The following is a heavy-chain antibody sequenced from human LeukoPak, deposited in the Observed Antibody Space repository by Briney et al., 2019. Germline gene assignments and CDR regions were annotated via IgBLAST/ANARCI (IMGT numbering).Heavy chain of an antibody. Sequence: ASVKVSCKASGYTFTGYYMHWVRQAPGQGLEWMGRINPNSGGTNYAQKFQGRVTMTRDTSISTAYMELSRMRSDDTAVYYCARGGYDFVYYYYGMDVWGQGTTVTVSS. V-gene: IGHV1-2*06. D-gene: IGHD3-3*01. J-gene: IGHJ6*02. CDR2: INPNSGGT. CDR1: GYTFTGYY. CDR3: ARGGYDFVYYYYGMDV.